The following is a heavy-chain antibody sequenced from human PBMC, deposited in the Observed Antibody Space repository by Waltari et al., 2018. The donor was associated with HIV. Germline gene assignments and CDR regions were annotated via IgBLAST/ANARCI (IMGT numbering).Heavy chain of an antibody. J-gene: IGHJ4*02. D-gene: IGHD6-19*01. CDR1: GFTFDDSD. CDR3: AKELSRIGGRLSSGWPLDY. Sequence: DVQLVESGGGLVQPGRSLRLSCAASGFTFDDSDIHWVRQAPGNGLEWVSGISWNSGSIGYADSVKGRFTISRDNAKNSLYLQMNSLRAEDTALYYCAKELSRIGGRLSSGWPLDYWGQGTLVTVSS. V-gene: IGHV3-9*01. CDR2: ISWNSGSI.